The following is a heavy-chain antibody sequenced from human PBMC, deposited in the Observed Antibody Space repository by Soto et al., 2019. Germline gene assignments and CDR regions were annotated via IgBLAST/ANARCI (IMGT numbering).Heavy chain of an antibody. V-gene: IGHV3-23*01. J-gene: IGHJ3*01. Sequence: EVQLLESGGGLVQPGGSLRLSCAASGFSFSTNAMSWVRQAPGKGLEWVSGISASGGNTYYADSVKGRFTISRDNSKNTLYLQMTSLRAGDTAVYYCAKDFYSTSYSTSSFSAFDFWGQGTVVTVSS. CDR2: ISASGGNT. CDR1: GFSFSTNA. D-gene: IGHD6-6*01. CDR3: AKDFYSTSYSTSSFSAFDF.